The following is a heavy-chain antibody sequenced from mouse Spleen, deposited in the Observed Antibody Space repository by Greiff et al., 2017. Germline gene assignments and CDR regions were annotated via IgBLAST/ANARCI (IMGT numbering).Heavy chain of an antibody. Sequence: EVKLMESGPGLVKPSQSLSLTCSVTGYSITSGYYWNWIRQFPGNKLEWMGYISYDGSNNYNPSLKNRISITRDTSKNQFFLKLNSVTTEDTATYYCAAIYDGYYVYAMDYWGQGTSVTVSS. D-gene: IGHD2-3*01. CDR1: GYSITSGYY. CDR3: AAIYDGYYVYAMDY. J-gene: IGHJ4*01. CDR2: ISYDGSN. V-gene: IGHV3-6*01.